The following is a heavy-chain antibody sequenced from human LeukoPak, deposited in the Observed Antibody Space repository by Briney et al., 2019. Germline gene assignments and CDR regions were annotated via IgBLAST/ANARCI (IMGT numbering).Heavy chain of an antibody. CDR3: ARGVSSLSTAMVDY. D-gene: IGHD5-18*01. Sequence: SETLSLTCTVSGGSISSSSYYWGWIRQPPGKGLERIGSIYYSGSTYYNPSLKSRVTISVDTSKNQFSLKLSSVTAADTAVYYCARGVSSLSTAMVDYWGQGTLVTVSS. CDR1: GGSISSSSYY. CDR2: IYYSGST. V-gene: IGHV4-39*07. J-gene: IGHJ4*02.